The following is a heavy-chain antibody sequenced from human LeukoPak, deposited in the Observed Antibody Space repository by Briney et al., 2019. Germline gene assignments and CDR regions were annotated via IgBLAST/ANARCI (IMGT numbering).Heavy chain of an antibody. V-gene: IGHV5-51*01. J-gene: IGHJ4*01. CDR2: IYPGDSDT. CDR1: GYSFTNHW. Sequence: GESLKISCKDSGYSFTNHWIGWVRQIPGKGLEWMGIIYPGDSDTRYSPSFQGQVTISADKSISTAYLQWSSLKASDTAMYYCARTGRYSYGYEFDYWGQGTLVTVSS. D-gene: IGHD5-18*01. CDR3: ARTGRYSYGYEFDY.